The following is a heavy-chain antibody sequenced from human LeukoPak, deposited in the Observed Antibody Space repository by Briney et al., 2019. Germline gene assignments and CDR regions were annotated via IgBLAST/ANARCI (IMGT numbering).Heavy chain of an antibody. D-gene: IGHD5-24*01. V-gene: IGHV1-8*01. CDR3: DKCFLSRWLHMSYNFQH. Sequence: ASVKVSCKASGYTFTSYDINWVRQATEQGLEWMGWMNPNSGNTGYAQKFQGRVTMTRDTSISTAYMELSSMRSVYTAVNYCDKCFLSRWLHMSYNFQHWGQGTLVTVSS. CDR2: MNPNSGNT. J-gene: IGHJ1*01. CDR1: GYTFTSYD.